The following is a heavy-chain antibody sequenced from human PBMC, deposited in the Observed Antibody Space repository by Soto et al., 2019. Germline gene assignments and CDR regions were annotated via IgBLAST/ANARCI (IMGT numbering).Heavy chain of an antibody. CDR1: GGSISSCSYY. D-gene: IGHD2-2*01. Sequence: PSETLSLTCTVSGGSISSCSYYWGWIRQPPGKGLEWIGNIYHSGSTYYNPSLKSRVTISVDGSKNQFSLKLSSVTAADTAVYYCARVPDRWGQGTLVTVSS. V-gene: IGHV4-39*07. CDR3: ARVPDR. CDR2: IYHSGST. J-gene: IGHJ5*02.